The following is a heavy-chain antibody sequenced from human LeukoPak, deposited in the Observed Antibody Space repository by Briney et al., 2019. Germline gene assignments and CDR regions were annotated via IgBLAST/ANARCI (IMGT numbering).Heavy chain of an antibody. Sequence: SVKVSCKASGGTFSSYAISWVRQAPGQGPEWMGGIIPIFGTANYAQKFQGRVTITADESTSTAYMELSSLRSEDTAVYYCARVGGTGGGFDYWGQGTLVTVSS. J-gene: IGHJ4*02. D-gene: IGHD1-1*01. CDR2: IIPIFGTA. V-gene: IGHV1-69*13. CDR3: ARVGGTGGGFDY. CDR1: GGTFSSYA.